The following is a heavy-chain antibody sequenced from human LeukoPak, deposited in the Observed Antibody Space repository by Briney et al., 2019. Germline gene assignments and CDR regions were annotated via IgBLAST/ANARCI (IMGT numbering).Heavy chain of an antibody. CDR1: SGSISSISYY. CDR3: ARDLWAVAGEPFDY. J-gene: IGHJ4*02. V-gene: IGHV4-39*07. D-gene: IGHD6-19*01. Sequence: PSETLSLTSTASSGSISSISYYWGWIRQPPGKGLEWIGSSYYSGSTYYNPSLESLATISVVTSKNQFSLKLSSVTTADTAVYYCARDLWAVAGEPFDYWGQGTLVTVSS. CDR2: SYYSGST.